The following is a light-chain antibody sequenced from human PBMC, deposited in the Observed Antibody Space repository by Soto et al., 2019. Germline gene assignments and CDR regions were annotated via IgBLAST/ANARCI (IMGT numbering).Light chain of an antibody. CDR2: EGS. J-gene: IGLJ2*01. CDR3: CSYAGSSNAI. Sequence: QSVLTQPASVSGSPGQSITISCTGTSSDVGSDNLVSWYQQHPGKAPKLMIYEGSKRPSGVSNRFSGSKSGNTASLTISGLQAEDEADYYCCSYAGSSNAIFGGGTKVTVL. CDR1: SSDVGSDNL. V-gene: IGLV2-23*01.